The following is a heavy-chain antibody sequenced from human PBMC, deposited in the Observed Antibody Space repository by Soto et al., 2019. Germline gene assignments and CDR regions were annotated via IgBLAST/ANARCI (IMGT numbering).Heavy chain of an antibody. CDR1: GGSISSSNW. D-gene: IGHD3-16*01. CDR3: ASLITGWTDY. Sequence: QVQLQESGPGLVKPSGTLSLTCAVSGGSISSSNWWSWVRQPPGKGLEWIGELYHSGSTNYTPSLTSRVTISVDKTQNQFSLKLSSVTAADTAVYYCASLITGWTDYWGQGTLVTVSS. CDR2: LYHSGST. J-gene: IGHJ4*02. V-gene: IGHV4-4*02.